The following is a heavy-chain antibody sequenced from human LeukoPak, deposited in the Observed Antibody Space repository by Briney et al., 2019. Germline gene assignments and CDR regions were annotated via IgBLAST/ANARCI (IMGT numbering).Heavy chain of an antibody. V-gene: IGHV1-2*02. D-gene: IGHD4-17*01. J-gene: IGHJ2*01. CDR2: INPNSGGT. Sequence: ASVKVSCKASGYTFTGYYMHWVRQAPGQGLEWMGWINPNSGGTNYAQKFQGRVTMTRDTSISTAYMELSRLRSDDTAVYYCARDQAVTPGWYFDLWGRGTLVTVFS. CDR3: ARDQAVTPGWYFDL. CDR1: GYTFTGYY.